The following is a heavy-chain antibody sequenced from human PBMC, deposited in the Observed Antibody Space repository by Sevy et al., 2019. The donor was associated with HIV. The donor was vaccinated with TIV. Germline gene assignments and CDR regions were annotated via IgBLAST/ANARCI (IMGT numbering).Heavy chain of an antibody. CDR1: GGSISSGGYY. CDR3: ARVRNSYYYGMDV. Sequence: SETLSLTCTVSGGSISSGGYYWSWIRQHPGKGLEWIGYIYYSGSTYYNPSLKSQVTISVDTSKNQFSLKLSSVTAADTAVYYCARVRNSYYYGMDVWGQGTTVTISS. D-gene: IGHD1-26*01. J-gene: IGHJ6*02. V-gene: IGHV4-31*01. CDR2: IYYSGST.